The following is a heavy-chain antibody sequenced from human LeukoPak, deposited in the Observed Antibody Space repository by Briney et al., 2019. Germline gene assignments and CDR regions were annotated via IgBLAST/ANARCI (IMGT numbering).Heavy chain of an antibody. CDR1: GFTFSSYW. J-gene: IGHJ4*02. D-gene: IGHD3-10*01. CDR3: VRGGVTGSGTYYVLN. CDR2: INNDGSTT. V-gene: IGHV3-74*01. Sequence: GGSLRLSCAASGFTFSSYWMHWVRHVPGKGLVWVSRINNDGSTTRYADSVKGRFTISRDNAKNTVYLQMSSLRAEDTAVYYCVRGGVTGSGTYYVLNWGQGTPITVSS.